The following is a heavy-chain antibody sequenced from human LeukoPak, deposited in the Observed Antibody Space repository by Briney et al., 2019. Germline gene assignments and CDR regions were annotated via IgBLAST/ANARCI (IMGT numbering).Heavy chain of an antibody. J-gene: IGHJ3*02. CDR3: ATTIDFCGGDRYTYDAFDI. Sequence: GESLKISCKGSGYSFTSYWIGWVRQMPGKGLEWMGIIYPGDSDTRYSPSFQGQVTISADKSISTAYLQWSSLKASDTAMYYCATTIDFCGGDRYTYDAFDIWGQGTMVTVSS. V-gene: IGHV5-51*01. CDR1: GYSFTSYW. CDR2: IYPGDSDT. D-gene: IGHD2-21*02.